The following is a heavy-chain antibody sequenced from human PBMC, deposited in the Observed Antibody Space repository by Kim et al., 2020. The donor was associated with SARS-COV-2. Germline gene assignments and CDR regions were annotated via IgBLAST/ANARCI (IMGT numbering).Heavy chain of an antibody. CDR3: ARGRRVLRFLEWLLHFDY. V-gene: IGHV4-34*01. Sequence: SETLSLTCAVYGGSFSGYYWSWIRQPPGKGLEWIGEINHSGSTNYNPSLKSRVTISVDTSKNQFSLKLSSVTAADTAVYYCARGRRVLRFLEWLLHFDYWGQGTLVTVSS. D-gene: IGHD3-3*01. CDR1: GGSFSGYY. J-gene: IGHJ4*02. CDR2: INHSGST.